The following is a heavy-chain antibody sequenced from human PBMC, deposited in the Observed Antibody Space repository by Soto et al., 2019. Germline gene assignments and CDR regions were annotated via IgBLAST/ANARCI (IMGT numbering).Heavy chain of an antibody. V-gene: IGHV1-46*01. CDR1: GYTFTSYY. J-gene: IGHJ1*01. D-gene: IGHD3-22*01. CDR2: INPSGGST. CDR3: ARDGGYYDGSGYYAEYFQH. Sequence: ASVKVSCKASGYTFTSYYMHWVRQAPGQGLEWVGIINPSGGSTSYAQKFQGRVTMTRDTSTSTVCMELSSLRSEDTAVYYCARDGGYYDGSGYYAEYFQHWSQGTLVTVSS.